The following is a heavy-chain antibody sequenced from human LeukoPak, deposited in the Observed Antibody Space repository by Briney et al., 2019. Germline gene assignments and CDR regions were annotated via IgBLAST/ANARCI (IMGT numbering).Heavy chain of an antibody. CDR3: ARRGFFDL. CDR1: GFTFSSYS. CDR2: TKPDGSDK. V-gene: IGHV3-7*03. Sequence: GGSLRLSCAASGFTFSSYSMNWVRQAPGKGLEWVATTKPDGSDKYYVDSVKGRFTISRDNAKNALYLQMNSLRADDTAMYYCARRGFFDLWGRGTLVSVSS. J-gene: IGHJ2*01.